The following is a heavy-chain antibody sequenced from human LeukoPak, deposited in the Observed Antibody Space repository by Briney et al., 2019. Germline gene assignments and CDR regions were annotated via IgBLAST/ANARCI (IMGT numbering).Heavy chain of an antibody. Sequence: GGSLRLSCAASGFTFSSYAMSWVRQAPGKGLEWVSAISGSGGSTYYADSVKGRFTISRDNSKNTLYLQMNSLRAEDTAVYYCAKDGIAAAANPYYFVYWGQGTLVTVSS. CDR1: GFTFSSYA. V-gene: IGHV3-23*01. CDR2: ISGSGGST. D-gene: IGHD6-13*01. CDR3: AKDGIAAAANPYYFVY. J-gene: IGHJ4*02.